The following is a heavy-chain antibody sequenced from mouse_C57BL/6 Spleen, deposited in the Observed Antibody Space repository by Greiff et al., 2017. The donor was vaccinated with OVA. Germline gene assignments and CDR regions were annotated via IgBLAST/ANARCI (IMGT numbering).Heavy chain of an antibody. J-gene: IGHJ4*01. D-gene: IGHD4-1*01. Sequence: QVQLQQSGAELARPGASVKLSCKASGYTFTSYGISWVKQRTGQGLEWIGEIYPRSGNTYYNEKFKGKATLTADKSSSTAYMQLNSLTSEDSAVYFCARELPYYYAMDYWGQGTSVTVSS. CDR3: ARELPYYYAMDY. CDR1: GYTFTSYG. V-gene: IGHV1-81*01. CDR2: IYPRSGNT.